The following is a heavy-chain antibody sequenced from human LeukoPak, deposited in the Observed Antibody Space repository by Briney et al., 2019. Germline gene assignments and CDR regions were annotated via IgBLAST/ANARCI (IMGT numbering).Heavy chain of an antibody. CDR3: AKEQIYYGSSGYGGDFDY. CDR2: ISGSGGST. V-gene: IGHV3-23*01. D-gene: IGHD3-22*01. J-gene: IGHJ4*02. Sequence: GGSLRLSCAASGFTFSSYAMSWVRQAPGKGLEWVSAISGSGGSTYYADSVKGRFTISRDNSKNTLYLQMNSLRAEDTAVYYCAKEQIYYGSSGYGGDFDYWGQGTLVTVSS. CDR1: GFTFSSYA.